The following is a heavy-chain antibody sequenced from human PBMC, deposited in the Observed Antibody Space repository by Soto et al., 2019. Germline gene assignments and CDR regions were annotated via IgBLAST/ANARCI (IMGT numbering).Heavy chain of an antibody. CDR2: IYYSGST. D-gene: IGHD3-10*01. CDR1: GGSISSYY. CDR3: ARDGGDGSGSPYPAY. V-gene: IGHV4-59*01. Sequence: SETLSLTCTVSGGSISSYYWSWIRQPPGKGLEWIGYIYYSGSTNYNPSLKSRVTISVDTSKNQFSLRLTSVTAADTAVYYCARDGGDGSGSPYPAYWGPGTQVTVSS. J-gene: IGHJ4*02.